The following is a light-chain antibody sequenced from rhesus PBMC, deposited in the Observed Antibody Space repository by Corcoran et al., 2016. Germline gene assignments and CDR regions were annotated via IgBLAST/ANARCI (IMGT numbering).Light chain of an antibody. CDR1: QSISSC. J-gene: IGKJ4*01. Sequence: DIQMTQSPSSLSASVGDTVTITCRASQSISSCLAWYQQKPGKAPKLLINKASSLQSGVPSRFSGSGSGTDFTLTISSLQSEDFATYCWQQYRSSPLTFGGGTKVELE. CDR2: KAS. V-gene: IGKV1-22*01. CDR3: QQYRSSPLT.